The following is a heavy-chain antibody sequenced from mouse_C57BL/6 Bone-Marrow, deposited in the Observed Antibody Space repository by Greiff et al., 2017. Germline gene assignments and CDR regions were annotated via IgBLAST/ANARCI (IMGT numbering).Heavy chain of an antibody. CDR1: GFTFTDYY. V-gene: IGHV7-3*01. D-gene: IGHD1-1*01. J-gene: IGHJ4*01. Sequence: EVHLVESGGGLVQPGGSLSLSCAASGFTFTDYYMSWVRQPPGKALEWLGFIRNKANGYTTEYSASVKGRFTISRDNSQSILYLQMNALRAEDSATYYCARSSSLTTMDYWGQGTSVTVSS. CDR2: IRNKANGYTT. CDR3: ARSSSLTTMDY.